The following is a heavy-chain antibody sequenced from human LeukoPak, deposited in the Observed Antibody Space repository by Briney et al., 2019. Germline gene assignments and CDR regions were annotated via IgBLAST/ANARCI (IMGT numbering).Heavy chain of an antibody. CDR2: INPNSGGT. J-gene: IGHJ6*02. V-gene: IGHV1-2*04. CDR3: ARERRYPVVVPAAVDYYYYGMDV. CDR1: GYTFTGYY. Sequence: ASVKVSCKASGYTFTGYYMHWVRQAPGQGLEWMGWINPNSGGTNYAQKFQGWVTMTRDTSISTAYMELSRLRSVDTAVYYCARERRYPVVVPAAVDYYYYGMDVWGQGTTVTVSS. D-gene: IGHD2-2*01.